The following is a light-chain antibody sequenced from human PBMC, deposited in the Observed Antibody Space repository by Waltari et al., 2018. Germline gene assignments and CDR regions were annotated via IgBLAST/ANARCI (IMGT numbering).Light chain of an antibody. Sequence: EIVMTQSPATLSVSPGERATLSCRARQTITDNLAWYQQKPGQAPRLLIYGASSRATGVPARFSGSGSGTDFTLTISSLQSDDFAIYYCQQYNTWPPLTFGGGTKVEIK. V-gene: IGKV3-15*01. CDR1: QTITDN. CDR2: GAS. CDR3: QQYNTWPPLT. J-gene: IGKJ4*01.